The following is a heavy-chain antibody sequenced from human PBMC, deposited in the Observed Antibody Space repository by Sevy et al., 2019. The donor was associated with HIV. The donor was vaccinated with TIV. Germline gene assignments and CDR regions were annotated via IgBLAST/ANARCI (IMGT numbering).Heavy chain of an antibody. CDR1: GVTFSNYA. D-gene: IGHD6-13*01. CDR2: IIPMFGTP. J-gene: IGHJ4*02. CDR3: ARDSLYSTNWAFDY. V-gene: IGHV1-69*13. Sequence: ASVKVSCKASGVTFSNYAISWVRQAPGQGLEWMGGIIPMFGTPSYAQKFQGRVTITADESTSTAYMELTSLRSEDTAMYYCARDSLYSTNWAFDYWGQGTLVTVSS.